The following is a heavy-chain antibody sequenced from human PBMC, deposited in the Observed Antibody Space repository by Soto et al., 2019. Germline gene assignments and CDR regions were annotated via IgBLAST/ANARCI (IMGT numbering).Heavy chain of an antibody. CDR2: IYYSGST. D-gene: IGHD2-15*01. CDR3: ARVLGYYFDY. J-gene: IGHJ4*02. Sequence: SETLSLTCTVSGGSISSYYWSWIRQPPGKGLEWIGYIYYSGSTNYNPSLKSRVTISVDTSKNQFSLKLSSVIAADTAVYYCARVLGYYFDYWGQGTLVTVSS. CDR1: GGSISSYY. V-gene: IGHV4-59*01.